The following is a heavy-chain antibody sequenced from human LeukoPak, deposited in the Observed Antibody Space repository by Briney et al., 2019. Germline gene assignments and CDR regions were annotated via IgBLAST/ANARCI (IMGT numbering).Heavy chain of an antibody. CDR1: GFTFSSYA. CDR3: AREGGSSGYYDPPFDY. D-gene: IGHD3-22*01. CDR2: ISYDGSNK. V-gene: IGHV3-30*04. J-gene: IGHJ4*02. Sequence: PGGSLRLSCAASGFTFSSYAMHWVRQAPGKGLEWVAVISYDGSNKYYADSVKGRFTISRDNSKNTLYLQMNSLRAEDTAAYYCAREGGSSGYYDPPFDYWGQGTLVTVSS.